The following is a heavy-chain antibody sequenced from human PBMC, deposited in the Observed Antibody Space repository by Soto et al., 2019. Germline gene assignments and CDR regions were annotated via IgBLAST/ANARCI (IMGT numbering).Heavy chain of an antibody. CDR3: ARGSYCSSTSCSTHFDY. V-gene: IGHV4-59*01. J-gene: IGHJ4*02. CDR2: IYYSGST. D-gene: IGHD2-2*01. CDR1: GGSISSYY. Sequence: SETLSLTCTGSGGSISSYYWSWIRQPPGKGLEWIGYIYYSGSTDYNPSLKSRVTISVDTSKNQFSLKLSSVTAADTAVYYCARGSYCSSTSCSTHFDYWGQGTLVTVSS.